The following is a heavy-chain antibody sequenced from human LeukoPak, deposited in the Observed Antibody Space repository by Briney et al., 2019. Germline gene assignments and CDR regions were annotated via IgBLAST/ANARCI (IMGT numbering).Heavy chain of an antibody. CDR1: GFTFDDYG. CDR3: ARDRVRGIAARGFDY. J-gene: IGHJ4*02. D-gene: IGHD6-6*01. V-gene: IGHV3-20*04. CDR2: INWNGGST. Sequence: GGSLRLSCAASGFTFDDYGMSWVRQAPGKGLEWVSGINWNGGSTGYADSVKGRFTISRDNAKNSLYLQMNSLRAEDTALYYCARDRVRGIAARGFDYWGQGTLVTVSS.